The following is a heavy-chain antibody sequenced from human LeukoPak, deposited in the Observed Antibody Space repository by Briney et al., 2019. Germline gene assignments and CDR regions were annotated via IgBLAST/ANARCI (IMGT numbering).Heavy chain of an antibody. CDR2: IKEDGSLK. CDR1: GFGFSNFW. J-gene: IGHJ4*02. CDR3: ARDPRTVRI. Sequence: GGSLRLSCAASGFGFSNFWMSWVRQAPGKGPEWVANIKEDGSLKNYVDSVEGRFTVPRDNAKNSLYLQMNSLRVEDTAVYYCARDPRTVRIWGQGTLVTVSS. V-gene: IGHV3-7*01. D-gene: IGHD1-1*01.